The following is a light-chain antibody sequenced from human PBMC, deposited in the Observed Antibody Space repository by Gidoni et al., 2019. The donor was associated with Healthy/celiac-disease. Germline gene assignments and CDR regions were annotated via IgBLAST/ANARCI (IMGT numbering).Light chain of an antibody. V-gene: IGLV1-44*01. J-gene: IGLJ2*01. CDR2: SNN. Sequence: QSVLTQPPSASGTTGQRVTISCSGSSSNIGSNTVNRYQQLPGTAPKPLIYSNNQRPSGVPDRFSGSKSGTSASLAISGLQSEDEADYYCAAWDDSLNGVVFGGGTKLTVL. CDR3: AAWDDSLNGVV. CDR1: SSNIGSNT.